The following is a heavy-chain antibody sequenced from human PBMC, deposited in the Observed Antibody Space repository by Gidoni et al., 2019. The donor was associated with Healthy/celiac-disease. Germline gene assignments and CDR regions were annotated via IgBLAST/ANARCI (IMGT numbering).Heavy chain of an antibody. V-gene: IGHV1-69*02. Sequence: QVQLVQSGAEVKKPGSSVKVPCKASGGTFSSYTISWVRQAPGQGLEWMGRIIPILGIANYAQKFQGRVTITADKSTSTAYMELSSLRSEDTAVYYCARPRDRITMVQGVIDYYYYMDVWGKGTTVTVSS. CDR3: ARPRDRITMVQGVIDYYYYMDV. J-gene: IGHJ6*03. D-gene: IGHD3-10*01. CDR1: GGTFSSYT. CDR2: IIPILGIA.